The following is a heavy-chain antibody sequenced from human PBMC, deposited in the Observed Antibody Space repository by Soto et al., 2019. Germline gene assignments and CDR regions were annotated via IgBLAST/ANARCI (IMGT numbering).Heavy chain of an antibody. Sequence: ASVKVSCTASGYTFTSYYLHWVRQAPGQGLEWLGVINPSGGRTTYAQNFQGRVTMTRDTSTRTVDMELSSLRSEDTAVYYCAREAYTYSGMDVWGQGTTVTSP. J-gene: IGHJ6*02. CDR3: AREAYTYSGMDV. D-gene: IGHD4-4*01. V-gene: IGHV1-46*01. CDR2: INPSGGRT. CDR1: GYTFTSYY.